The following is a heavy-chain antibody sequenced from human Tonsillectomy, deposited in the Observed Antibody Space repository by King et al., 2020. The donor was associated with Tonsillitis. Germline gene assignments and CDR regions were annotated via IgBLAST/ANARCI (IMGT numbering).Heavy chain of an antibody. J-gene: IGHJ5*02. V-gene: IGHV5-51*01. CDR3: ASREMAARMPFGP. CDR1: GYSFDTYW. D-gene: IGHD5-24*01. Sequence: VQLVEAGAEVKKPGQSLKISCKGSGYSFDTYWIAWVRQLPGKGLEWMGIIYPSDSETRYNPSFQGKVTISADMSINTAYRQWSSLKASDTAIYYCASREMAARMPFGPGGEGTLVPVSS. CDR2: IYPSDSET.